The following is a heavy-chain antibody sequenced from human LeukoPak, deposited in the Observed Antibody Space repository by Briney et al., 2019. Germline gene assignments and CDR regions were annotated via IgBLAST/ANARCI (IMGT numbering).Heavy chain of an antibody. Sequence: ASVKVSCMASGYILTNYGINWVRQAPGQGLEWMGWISTNKGNTNYAQRLQGRVTMTTDTSTTTAYMELRSLRSDDTAIYYCVRDIQWRFDPWGQGTLVTVSS. D-gene: IGHD2-8*01. CDR2: ISTNKGNT. J-gene: IGHJ5*02. CDR3: VRDIQWRFDP. CDR1: GYILTNYG. V-gene: IGHV1-18*01.